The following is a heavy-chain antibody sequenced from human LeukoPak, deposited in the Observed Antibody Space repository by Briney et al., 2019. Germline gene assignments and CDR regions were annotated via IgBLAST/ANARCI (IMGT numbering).Heavy chain of an antibody. D-gene: IGHD3-10*02. CDR3: ARDLEGPGMLGY. CDR2: THSGGST. J-gene: IGHJ4*02. CDR1: GFTVSSNY. Sequence: GGSLRLSCAASGFTVSSNYMCWVRQAPGKGLEWVSVTHSGGSTYYADSVKGRFTISRHNSKNTLYLQMNSLRAEDTAVYYCARDLEGPGMLGYWGQGALVTVSS. V-gene: IGHV3-53*04.